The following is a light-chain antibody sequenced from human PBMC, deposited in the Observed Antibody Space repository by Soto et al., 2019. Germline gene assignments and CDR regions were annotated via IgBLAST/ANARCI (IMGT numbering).Light chain of an antibody. Sequence: SYELTQPPSVSVAPGKTARITCGGNNIGSKSVHWYQQKPGQAPVLVIYYDSDRPSGIPERFSGSNSGNTATLTISRVEAGDEADYYCQVWDSSSESGVFGTGTKVTVL. J-gene: IGLJ1*01. CDR1: NIGSKS. CDR3: QVWDSSSESGV. V-gene: IGLV3-21*04. CDR2: YDS.